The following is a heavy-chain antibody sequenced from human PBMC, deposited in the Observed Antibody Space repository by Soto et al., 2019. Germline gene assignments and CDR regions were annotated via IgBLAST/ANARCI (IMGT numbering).Heavy chain of an antibody. J-gene: IGHJ6*03. V-gene: IGHV3-23*01. CDR1: GFTFGGYA. CDR2: ISGSGDDT. CDR3: ARWWDIVVVASVCMDV. D-gene: IGHD2-2*01. Sequence: PGGSLRLSCAASGFTFGGYAMTWVRQAPGKGLEWVSTISGSGDDTYHADSVKGRFTISRDNSKSTLFLQMNRLRAEDTAVYYCARWWDIVVVASVCMDVWGTGTTVTVSS.